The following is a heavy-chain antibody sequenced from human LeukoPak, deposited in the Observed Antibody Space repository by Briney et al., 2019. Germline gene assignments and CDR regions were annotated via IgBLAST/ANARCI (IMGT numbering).Heavy chain of an antibody. J-gene: IGHJ3*02. CDR2: IIPIFGTA. D-gene: IGHD6-19*01. Sequence: ASVKVSCKASGGTFSSYAISWVRQAPGQGVEWMGRIIPIFGTANYAQKFQGRVTITTDESTSTDYMELSSLRSEDTAVYYCARDRKQWLVDAFDIWGQGTMVTVSS. V-gene: IGHV1-69*05. CDR1: GGTFSSYA. CDR3: ARDRKQWLVDAFDI.